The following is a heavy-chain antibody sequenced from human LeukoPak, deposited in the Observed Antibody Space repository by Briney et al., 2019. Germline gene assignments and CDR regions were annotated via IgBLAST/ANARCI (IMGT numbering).Heavy chain of an antibody. J-gene: IGHJ5*02. D-gene: IGHD5-18*01. V-gene: IGHV4-34*01. CDR2: INHSGST. CDR1: GGSFSGYY. CDR3: ARDFADTAMAWVGFDP. Sequence: SETLSLTCAVYGGSFSGYYWSWIRQPPGKGLEWIGEINHSGSTNYNPSLKSRVTISVDTSKNQFSLKLSSVTAADTAVYYCARDFADTAMAWVGFDPWGQGTLVTVSS.